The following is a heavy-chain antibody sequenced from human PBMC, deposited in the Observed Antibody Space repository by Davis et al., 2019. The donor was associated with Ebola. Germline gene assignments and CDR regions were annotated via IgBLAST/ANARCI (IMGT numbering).Heavy chain of an antibody. V-gene: IGHV3-23*01. D-gene: IGHD3-10*01. Sequence: PGGSLRLSCAASGFTFSSYGMHWVRQAPGKGLEWVSRISASGGATFYADSVKGRIVMSRDNSNDTLYLRMNNLRAEDTAIYYCAKDLTSYYGSGDFFDYWGQGILVTVSS. CDR3: AKDLTSYYGSGDFFDY. CDR1: GFTFSSYG. CDR2: ISASGGAT. J-gene: IGHJ4*02.